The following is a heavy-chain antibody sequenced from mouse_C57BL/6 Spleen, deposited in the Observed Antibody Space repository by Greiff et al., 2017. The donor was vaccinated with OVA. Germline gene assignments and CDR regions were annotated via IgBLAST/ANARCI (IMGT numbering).Heavy chain of an antibody. Sequence: QVQLKESGAELAKPGASVKLSCKASGYTFTSYWMHWVKQRPGQGLEWIGYINPRSGCTTYNQKFKDKATLTADKSSSTAYMQLSSLTDEDASVYYCARDLGLAYWGQGTLVTVSA. J-gene: IGHJ3*01. CDR1: GYTFTSYW. D-gene: IGHD4-1*01. CDR2: INPRSGCT. V-gene: IGHV1-7*01. CDR3: ARDLGLAY.